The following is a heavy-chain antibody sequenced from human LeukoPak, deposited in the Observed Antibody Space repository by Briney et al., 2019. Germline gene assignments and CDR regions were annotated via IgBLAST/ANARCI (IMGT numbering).Heavy chain of an antibody. D-gene: IGHD2-15*01. CDR2: MNPNSGNT. CDR3: AREGIYCSGGSCYSLVDWFDP. CDR1: GYTFTSYD. J-gene: IGHJ5*02. V-gene: IGHV1-8*01. Sequence: GASVKVSCKASGYTFTSYDINWVRQATGQGLEWMGWMNPNSGNTGYAQKFRGRVTMTRNTSISTAYMELSSLRSEDTAVYYCAREGIYCSGGSCYSLVDWFDPWGQGTLVTVSS.